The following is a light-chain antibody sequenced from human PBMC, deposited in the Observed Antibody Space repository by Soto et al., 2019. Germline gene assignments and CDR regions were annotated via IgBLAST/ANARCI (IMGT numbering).Light chain of an antibody. CDR3: QVWDSSTARV. Sequence: SYELTQPLSVSVALGQTARITCGGNNIGSKNVHWYQQKPGQAPVLVSYRDSNPPSGIPERFSGSNSGNTATLTISRAQAGDEADYYCQVWDSSTARVFGGGTKLTVL. CDR1: NIGSKN. CDR2: RDS. V-gene: IGLV3-9*01. J-gene: IGLJ3*02.